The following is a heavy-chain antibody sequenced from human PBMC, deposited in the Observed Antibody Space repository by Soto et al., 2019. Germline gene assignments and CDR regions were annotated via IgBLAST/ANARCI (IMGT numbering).Heavy chain of an antibody. CDR1: GYTLTELS. D-gene: IGHD3-10*01. J-gene: IGHJ4*02. Sequence: QVQLVQSGAEVKKPGASVKVSCKVSGYTLTELSMPWVRQAPGKGLEWMGGFDPTDGETIYAQKFQGRVTMTEDTSTDTAYMERSSLRSEDTAVYYCATADLLWFGELASFDYWGQGTLVTVSS. CDR2: FDPTDGET. V-gene: IGHV1-24*01. CDR3: ATADLLWFGELASFDY.